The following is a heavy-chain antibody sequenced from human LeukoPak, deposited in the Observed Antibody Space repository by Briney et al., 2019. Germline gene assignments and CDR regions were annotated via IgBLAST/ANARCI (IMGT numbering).Heavy chain of an antibody. D-gene: IGHD3-9*01. CDR2: ISSSSSYI. V-gene: IGHV3-21*01. J-gene: IGHJ5*02. CDR3: ASEGAILTGYSPYNWFDP. Sequence: GGSLRLSCAASGFTFTSYSMNWVRQAPGKGLEWVSSISSSSSYIYYADSVKGRFTISRDNAKNSLYLQMNSLRAEDTAVYYCASEGAILTGYSPYNWFDPWGQGTLVTVSS. CDR1: GFTFTSYS.